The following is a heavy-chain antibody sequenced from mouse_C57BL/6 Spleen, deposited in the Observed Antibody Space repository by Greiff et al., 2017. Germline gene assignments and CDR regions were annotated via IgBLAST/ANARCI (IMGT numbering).Heavy chain of an antibody. Sequence: VKLMESGAELVRPGASVTLSCKASGYTFTDYEMHWVKQTPVHGLEWIGAIDPETGGTAYNQKFKGKAILTADKSSSTAYMELRSLTSEDSAVYYCTRSEDYDGYWYFDVWGTGTTVTVSS. J-gene: IGHJ1*03. V-gene: IGHV1-15*01. CDR3: TRSEDYDGYWYFDV. D-gene: IGHD2-4*01. CDR1: GYTFTDYE. CDR2: IDPETGGT.